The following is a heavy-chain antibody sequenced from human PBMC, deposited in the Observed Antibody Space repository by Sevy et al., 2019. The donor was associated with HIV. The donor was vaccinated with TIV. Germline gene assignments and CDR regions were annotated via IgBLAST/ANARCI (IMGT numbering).Heavy chain of an antibody. CDR2: IWYDGSKQ. Sequence: GGSLRLSCAASGFSFRSYGMHWVRQAPGEGLEWVAFIWYDGSKQIYADSVKGRFTISRDNSKDMVSLQMNSLRVEDTALYFSERLDFDDWGHGTLVTVSS. J-gene: IGHJ4*03. CDR3: ERLDFDD. V-gene: IGHV3-30*02. CDR1: GFSFRSYG. D-gene: IGHD6-25*01.